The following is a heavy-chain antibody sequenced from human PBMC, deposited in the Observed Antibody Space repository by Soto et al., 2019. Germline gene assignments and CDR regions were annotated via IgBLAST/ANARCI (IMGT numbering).Heavy chain of an antibody. Sequence: PGGSLRLSCAASGFTFSSYAMSWVRQAPGKGLEWVSAISGSGGSTYYADSVKGRFTISRDNSKNTLYLQMNSLRAEDTAVYYCAKLPGYCSGGSCPPNLHFHSRRQGPPVTVSP. J-gene: IGHJ4*02. CDR1: GFTFSSYA. V-gene: IGHV3-23*01. CDR3: AKLPGYCSGGSCPPNLHFHS. CDR2: ISGSGGST. D-gene: IGHD2-15*01.